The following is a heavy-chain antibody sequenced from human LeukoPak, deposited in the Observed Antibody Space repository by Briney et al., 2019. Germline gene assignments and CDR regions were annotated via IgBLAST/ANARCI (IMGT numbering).Heavy chain of an antibody. CDR2: ISGSGDII. D-gene: IGHD2-2*03. Sequence: QPGGSLRLSCAASGFTFSSYAMTWVRQVPGKGLEWVSSISGSGDIIYYADSVKGRFTISRDNSKNTLHVQMNSLRAEDTAVYYCAPSRGLDMIFNDWGQGTLVTVSS. CDR3: APSRGLDMIFND. CDR1: GFTFSSYA. J-gene: IGHJ4*02. V-gene: IGHV3-23*01.